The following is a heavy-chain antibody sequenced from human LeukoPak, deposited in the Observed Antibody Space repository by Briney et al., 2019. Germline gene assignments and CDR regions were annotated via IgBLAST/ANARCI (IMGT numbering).Heavy chain of an antibody. CDR3: AREVVIFPDYYYYGMDV. CDR1: GFPFRDYY. V-gene: IGHV3-11*01. Sequence: GGSLRLSCAASGFPFRDYYMTWIRQAPGKGLEWISYISRSGDTLYYADSVEGRFTISRDNAKNSLFLQMNSLRADDTAVYYCAREVVIFPDYYYYGMDVWGQGTTVTVSS. D-gene: IGHD2/OR15-2a*01. CDR2: ISRSGDTL. J-gene: IGHJ6*02.